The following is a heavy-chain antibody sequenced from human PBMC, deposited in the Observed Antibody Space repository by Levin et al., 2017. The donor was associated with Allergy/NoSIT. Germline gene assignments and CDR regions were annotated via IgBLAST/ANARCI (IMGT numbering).Heavy chain of an antibody. CDR3: ARGLGYCSGGSCYSIYDYDGMDV. J-gene: IGHJ6*02. V-gene: IGHV1-69*01. Sequence: PGGSLRLSCKASGGTFSSYAISWVRQAPGQGLEWMGGIIPIFGTANYAQKFQGRVTITADESTSTAYMELSSLRSEDTAVYYCARGLGYCSGGSCYSIYDYDGMDVWGQGTTVTVSS. CDR1: GGTFSSYA. CDR2: IIPIFGTA. D-gene: IGHD2-15*01.